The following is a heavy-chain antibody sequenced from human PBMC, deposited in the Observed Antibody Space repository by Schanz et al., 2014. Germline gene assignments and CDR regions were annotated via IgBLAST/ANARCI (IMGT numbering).Heavy chain of an antibody. Sequence: QVYLVESGGGVVQPGRSLRLSCAASGFTFSNHGMHWVRQSPGKGLEWVALIWYDGSNEYYADSVKGRFTISRDNSKNTLYLQMNSLRSEDTAVYYCAKDVDFWSGYYLDYWGQGTLVTVSS. V-gene: IGHV3-33*06. CDR1: GFTFSNHG. CDR3: AKDVDFWSGYYLDY. J-gene: IGHJ4*02. D-gene: IGHD3-3*01. CDR2: IWYDGSNE.